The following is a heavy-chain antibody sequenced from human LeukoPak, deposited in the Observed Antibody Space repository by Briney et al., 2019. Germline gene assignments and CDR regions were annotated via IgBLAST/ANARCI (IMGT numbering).Heavy chain of an antibody. J-gene: IGHJ4*02. D-gene: IGHD3-3*01. CDR3: ARSLDTPWYDFWSGRTHPFDY. CDR1: GGTFSSYA. V-gene: IGHV1-69*13. CDR2: IIPIFGTA. Sequence: SVKVSCKASGGTFSSYAISWVRQAPGQALEWRGGIIPIFGTANYAQKFPGRVTITADESTSTAYMELSSLRSEDTAVYYCARSLDTPWYDFWSGRTHPFDYWGQGTLVTVSS.